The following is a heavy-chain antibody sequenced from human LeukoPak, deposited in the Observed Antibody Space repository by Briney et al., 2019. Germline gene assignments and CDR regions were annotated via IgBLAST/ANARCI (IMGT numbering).Heavy chain of an antibody. J-gene: IGHJ4*02. CDR2: ISDSGST. CDR1: GGSISHDY. D-gene: IGHD3-10*01. Sequence: SETLSLTCTGTGGSISHDYWSWIRQPPGKGLEWIGYISDSGSTDSNPSLNSRVTMSIDTSKNQFSLKLSSVTAADTAVYYCARHQRDYYSSGTYYNAIDYWGQGTLVTVSS. CDR3: ARHQRDYYSSGTYYNAIDY. V-gene: IGHV4-59*08.